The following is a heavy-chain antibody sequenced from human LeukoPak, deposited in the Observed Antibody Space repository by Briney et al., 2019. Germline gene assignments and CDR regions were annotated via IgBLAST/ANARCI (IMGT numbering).Heavy chain of an antibody. J-gene: IGHJ4*02. V-gene: IGHV4-34*01. CDR1: GGSFSGYY. CDR2: INHSGST. Sequence: SETLSLTCAVYGGSFSGYYWSWIRQPPGKGLEWIGEINHSGSTNYNPSLKSRVTISVDTSKNQFSLKLSSVTAADTAVHYCARGRGLAPRFDYWGQGTLVTVSS. CDR3: ARGRGLAPRFDY.